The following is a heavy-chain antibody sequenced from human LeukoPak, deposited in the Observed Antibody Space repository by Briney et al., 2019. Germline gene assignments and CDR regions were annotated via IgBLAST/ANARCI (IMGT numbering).Heavy chain of an antibody. V-gene: IGHV3-9*01. CDR3: AKAIVAHLTTTGIYFDY. Sequence: PGRSLRLSCAASGLTFDDYAMHWVRLVPGKGLEWVSGISWNSGTIRYADSVKGRFTISRDNANNSLDLQMNSLTSEDTALYYCAKAIVAHLTTTGIYFDYWGQGIQVTVSP. D-gene: IGHD3-22*01. CDR2: ISWNSGTI. CDR1: GLTFDDYA. J-gene: IGHJ4*02.